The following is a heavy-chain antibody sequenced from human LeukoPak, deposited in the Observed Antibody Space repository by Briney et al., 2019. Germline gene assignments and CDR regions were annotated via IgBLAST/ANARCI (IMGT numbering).Heavy chain of an antibody. V-gene: IGHV3-33*01. Sequence: GGSLRVSCAASGFTFSSYGMHWVRQAPGKGLEWVAVIWYDGSNKYYADSVKGRFTISRDNSKNTLYLQMNSLRAEDTAVYYCARRYYDILTGYPLNGMDVWGQGTTVTVSS. J-gene: IGHJ6*02. CDR1: GFTFSSYG. CDR3: ARRYYDILTGYPLNGMDV. D-gene: IGHD3-9*01. CDR2: IWYDGSNK.